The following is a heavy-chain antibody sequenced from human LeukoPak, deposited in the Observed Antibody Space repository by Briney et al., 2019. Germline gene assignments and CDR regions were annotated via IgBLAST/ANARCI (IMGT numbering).Heavy chain of an antibody. D-gene: IGHD3-10*01. Sequence: SETLSLTCAVYGGSFSGYYWSWIRQPPGKGLEWIGEINHSGSTNYNPSLKSRVTISVDTSKNQFSLKLSSVTAADTAVYYCARHKNYYGSGSYPNRRVSFVGFDYWGQGTLVTVSS. CDR3: ARHKNYYGSGSYPNRRVSFVGFDY. CDR1: GGSFSGYY. J-gene: IGHJ4*02. V-gene: IGHV4-34*01. CDR2: INHSGST.